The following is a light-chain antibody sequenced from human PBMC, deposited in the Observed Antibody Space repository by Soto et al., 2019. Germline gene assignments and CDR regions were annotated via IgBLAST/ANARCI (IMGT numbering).Light chain of an antibody. CDR2: SAF. Sequence: DIQLTQSPSFLSASVGDRVTISCRASQGISNYLAWYQQKPGKAPKLLIHSAFTLQSGVPSRFSGSGSGTEFTLTISSLQPEDSATYYCQQRNSYPITFGQGTQLEIK. CDR1: QGISNY. V-gene: IGKV1-9*01. J-gene: IGKJ5*01. CDR3: QQRNSYPIT.